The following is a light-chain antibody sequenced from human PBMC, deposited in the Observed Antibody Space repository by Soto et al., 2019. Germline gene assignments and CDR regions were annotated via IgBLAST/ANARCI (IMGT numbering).Light chain of an antibody. V-gene: IGKV1-39*01. Sequence: DIQLTQPPSSLSSSVGDRVTLTCRTSQTINTCLNWYQYKPGKAPKLLIYTATNLQSGVPSRFSGSGAGTAFTLTISRLQPEDSATYFCHQSYYPPLTFGGGTKLEIK. CDR2: TAT. J-gene: IGKJ4*01. CDR1: QTINTC. CDR3: HQSYYPPLT.